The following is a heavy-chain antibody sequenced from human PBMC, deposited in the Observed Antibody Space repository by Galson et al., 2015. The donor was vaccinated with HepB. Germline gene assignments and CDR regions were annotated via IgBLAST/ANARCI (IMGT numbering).Heavy chain of an antibody. CDR3: ARGGPTAVLYYYGSGPRMDV. J-gene: IGHJ6*02. CDR1: GYTFTSYY. D-gene: IGHD3-10*01. Sequence: SVKVSCKASGYTFTSYYMHWVRQAPGQGLEWMGIINPGGGSTSYAQKFQGRVTMTRDTSTSTVYMELSSLRSEDTAVYYCARGGPTAVLYYYGSGPRMDVWGQGTTVTVSS. V-gene: IGHV1-46*01. CDR2: INPGGGST.